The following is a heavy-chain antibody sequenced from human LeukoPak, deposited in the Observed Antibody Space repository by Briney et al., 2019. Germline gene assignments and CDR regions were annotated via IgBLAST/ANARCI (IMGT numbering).Heavy chain of an antibody. Sequence: GGSLRLSCAASGFTLSSYWMYWVRQAPGKGLVWVSRINTAGSSTSYADSVKGRFTISRDNAKNTLYLQMNSLRAEDTAVYYCATAVAGTGIDYWGQGTLVTVSS. CDR2: INTAGSST. J-gene: IGHJ4*02. D-gene: IGHD6-19*01. CDR1: GFTLSSYW. V-gene: IGHV3-74*01. CDR3: ATAVAGTGIDY.